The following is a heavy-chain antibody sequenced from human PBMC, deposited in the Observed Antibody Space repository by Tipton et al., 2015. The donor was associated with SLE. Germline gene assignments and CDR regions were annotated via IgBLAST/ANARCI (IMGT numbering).Heavy chain of an antibody. CDR2: INHSGST. J-gene: IGHJ4*02. D-gene: IGHD3-10*01. CDR3: ARGRRGYYYGSGSRFDY. CDR1: FSSYW. V-gene: IGHV4-34*01. Sequence: FSSYWMSWVRQAPGKGLEWIGEINHSGSTNYDPSLKSRVTISVDTSKNQFSLKLSSVTAADTAVYYCARGRRGYYYGSGSRFDYWGQGTLVTVSS.